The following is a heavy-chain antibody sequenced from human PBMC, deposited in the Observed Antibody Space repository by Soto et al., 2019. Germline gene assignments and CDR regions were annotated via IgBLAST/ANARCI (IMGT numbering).Heavy chain of an antibody. J-gene: IGHJ4*02. CDR2: INPSGST. CDR1: GGSFSGYH. V-gene: IGHV4-34*01. Sequence: PLETLSLTCAVYGGSFSGYHCSWFRQPPGKGLEWIGEINPSGSTNYNPSLMSRVTMSVDTSQNQFSLKLSSVTAADTAVYYCARGVAAVGGYWGQGTLVTVSS. CDR3: ARGVAAVGGY. D-gene: IGHD6-13*01.